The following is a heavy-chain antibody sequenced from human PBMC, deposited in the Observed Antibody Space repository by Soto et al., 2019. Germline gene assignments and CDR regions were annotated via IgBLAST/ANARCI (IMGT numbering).Heavy chain of an antibody. Sequence: SETLSLTCTVSGGSISSYYWSWILQPAGKGLEWIGRIYTSGSTNYNPSLKSRVTMSVDTSKNQFSLKLSSVTAADTAVYYCAREQWLVAPFDYWGQGTLVTVSS. CDR1: GGSISSYY. CDR2: IYTSGST. CDR3: AREQWLVAPFDY. V-gene: IGHV4-4*07. J-gene: IGHJ4*02. D-gene: IGHD6-19*01.